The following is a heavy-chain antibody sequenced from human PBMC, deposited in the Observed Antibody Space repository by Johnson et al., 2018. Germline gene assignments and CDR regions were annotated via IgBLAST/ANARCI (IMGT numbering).Heavy chain of an antibody. D-gene: IGHD4-17*01. J-gene: IGHJ1*01. CDR3: ARARGGDYLAEYFQH. CDR1: GFTFSSYA. CDR2: ISDDGSNK. V-gene: IGHV3-30-3*01. Sequence: QVQLVESGGRVVQPGRSLRLSCSASGFTFSSYAMHWVRQAPGKGLEWVAVISDDGSNKFYAESVKGRFTISRDNSKYTVYLQMHSLKAEDTAVFYCARARGGDYLAEYFQHWGQGTLVTVSS.